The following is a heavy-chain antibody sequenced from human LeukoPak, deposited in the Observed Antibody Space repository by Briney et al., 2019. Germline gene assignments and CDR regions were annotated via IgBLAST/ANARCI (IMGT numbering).Heavy chain of an antibody. CDR2: IRYDGSNK. J-gene: IGHJ4*02. D-gene: IGHD3-22*01. CDR1: GFTFSSYG. Sequence: GGSLRLSCAASGFTFSSYGMHWVRQAPGKGLEWVAFIRYDGSNKYYADSVKGRFTISRDNSKNTLYLQMNSLRAEDTAVYYCAKVTDSSGYYYPFDYWGQGTLVTVSS. V-gene: IGHV3-30*02. CDR3: AKVTDSSGYYYPFDY.